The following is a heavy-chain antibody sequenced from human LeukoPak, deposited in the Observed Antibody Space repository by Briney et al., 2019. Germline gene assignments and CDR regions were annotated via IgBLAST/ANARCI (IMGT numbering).Heavy chain of an antibody. J-gene: IGHJ4*02. CDR3: AREDYYGSGSYYGTFDY. D-gene: IGHD3-10*01. CDR2: TRNKANSYTT. V-gene: IGHV3-72*01. CDR1: GFTFSDHY. Sequence: GGSLRLSCAASGFTFSDHYMDWVRQAPGKGLEWVGRTRNKANSYTTEYAASVKGRFTISRDDSKNSLYLQMNSLKTEDTAVYYCAREDYYGSGSYYGTFDYWGQGTLVTVSS.